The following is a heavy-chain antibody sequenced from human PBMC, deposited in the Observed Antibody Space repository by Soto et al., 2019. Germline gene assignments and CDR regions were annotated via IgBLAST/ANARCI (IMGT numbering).Heavy chain of an antibody. D-gene: IGHD3-10*01. Sequence: ITLKESGPTLVKPTQTLTLTCTFSGFSLNTGGVGVGWVRQPRGKAMEWLALIYWDDDERYRPSLRRRLNITKDTINNPVVLTMTNMDPEHTATYYCVRNWRYYGGDYYYGMDAWGQGTTVTVSS. J-gene: IGHJ6*02. CDR3: VRNWRYYGGDYYYGMDA. V-gene: IGHV2-5*02. CDR2: IYWDDDE. CDR1: GFSLNTGGVG.